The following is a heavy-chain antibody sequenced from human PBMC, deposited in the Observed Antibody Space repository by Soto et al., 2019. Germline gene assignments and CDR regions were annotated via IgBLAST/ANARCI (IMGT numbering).Heavy chain of an antibody. Sequence: QVQLQQWGAGLLKPSETLSLTCAVYGGSFSGYYWSWIREPPGKGLGWIGEINRSGSTNYNPSLKSRVTISVNTSKNQFSLKLSSVTAADTAVYYGARSQRYSNYAYRVYYLDYWGQGTLVTVSS. J-gene: IGHJ4*02. CDR2: INRSGST. V-gene: IGHV4-34*01. CDR1: GGSFSGYY. D-gene: IGHD4-4*01. CDR3: ARSQRYSNYAYRVYYLDY.